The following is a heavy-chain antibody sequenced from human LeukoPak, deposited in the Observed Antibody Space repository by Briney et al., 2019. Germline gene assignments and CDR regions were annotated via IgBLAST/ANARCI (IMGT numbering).Heavy chain of an antibody. V-gene: IGHV4-31*11. CDR1: GGSISSGGYS. CDR2: IYYSGST. CDR3: ARDRFVVVPAAMWWFDP. D-gene: IGHD2-2*01. Sequence: PSQTLSLTCAVSGGSISSGGYSWSWIRQPPGKGLEWIGYIYYSGSTYYNPSLKSRVTISVDTSKNQFSLKLSSVTAADTAVYYCARDRFVVVPAAMWWFDPWGQGTLVTVSS. J-gene: IGHJ5*02.